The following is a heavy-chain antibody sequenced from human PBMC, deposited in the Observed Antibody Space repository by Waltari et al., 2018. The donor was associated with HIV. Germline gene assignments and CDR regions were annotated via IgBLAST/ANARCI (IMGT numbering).Heavy chain of an antibody. Sequence: VQLQQWGAGLWKPSETLSLTCAVYGGSFSAYYWNLLRQSPGQGREWIGEINHSGSTNYNPSLRSRVSISVDTSKNQFSLKVTSVTAADSAVYYCARGREFDYVWGSSTAPFDYWGQGTLVTVSS. D-gene: IGHD3-16*01. CDR2: INHSGST. J-gene: IGHJ4*02. CDR1: GGSFSAYY. CDR3: ARGREFDYVWGSSTAPFDY. V-gene: IGHV4-34*01.